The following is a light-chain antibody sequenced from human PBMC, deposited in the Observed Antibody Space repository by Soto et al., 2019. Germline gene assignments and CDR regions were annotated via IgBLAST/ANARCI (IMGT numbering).Light chain of an antibody. J-gene: IGKJ1*01. CDR3: QQSYSTPTWT. CDR1: QTISRY. V-gene: IGKV1-39*01. Sequence: DIQMTQSPSSLSASVGDRVTITCRASQTISRYLNWYQQRPGKAPNLLIYSASSLQSGVPSRFSGSGSGTEFTLTISSLQPEDSATYYCQQSYSTPTWTFGQGTKVDIK. CDR2: SAS.